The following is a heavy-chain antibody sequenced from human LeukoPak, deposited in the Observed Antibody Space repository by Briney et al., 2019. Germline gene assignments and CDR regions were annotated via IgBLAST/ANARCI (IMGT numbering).Heavy chain of an antibody. CDR1: GYTFTSDG. V-gene: IGHV1-18*01. D-gene: IGHD2-15*01. CDR3: ARDSALVVAATTPDY. CDR2: ISAYNGNT. J-gene: IGHJ4*02. Sequence: ASVKVSCKASGYTFTSDGISWVRHAPGQGLEWMGWISAYNGNTNYAQKLQGRVTMTTDTSTSTAYMELRSLRSDDTAVYYCARDSALVVAATTPDYWGQGTLVTVSS.